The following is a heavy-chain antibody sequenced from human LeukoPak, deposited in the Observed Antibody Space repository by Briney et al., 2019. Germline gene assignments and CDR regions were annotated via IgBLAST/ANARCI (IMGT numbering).Heavy chain of an antibody. Sequence: SETLSLTCTVSGGSISSYYWSWLRQPAGKGLEWIGRIYTSGSTNYNPSLTSRVTMSVDKSKNQFSLKLSSVTAADTAVYYCARDSSAEYYDILTGYSYFDYWGQGTLVTVSS. V-gene: IGHV4-4*07. J-gene: IGHJ4*02. CDR2: IYTSGST. CDR3: ARDSSAEYYDILTGYSYFDY. D-gene: IGHD3-9*01. CDR1: GGSISSYY.